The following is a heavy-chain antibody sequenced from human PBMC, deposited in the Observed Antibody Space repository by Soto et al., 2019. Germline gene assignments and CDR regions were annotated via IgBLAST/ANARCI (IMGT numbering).Heavy chain of an antibody. V-gene: IGHV1-18*01. CDR2: ISAYNGNT. J-gene: IGHJ6*02. D-gene: IGHD3-3*01. Sequence: QVQLVQSGAEVKKPGASVKVSCKASGYTFTSYGISWVRQAPGQGLEWTGWISAYNGNTNYAQKLQGRVTMTTDTSTSTAYMELRSLRSDDTAVYYCARDLELGIYYYYGMDVWGQGTTVTVSS. CDR1: GYTFTSYG. CDR3: ARDLELGIYYYYGMDV.